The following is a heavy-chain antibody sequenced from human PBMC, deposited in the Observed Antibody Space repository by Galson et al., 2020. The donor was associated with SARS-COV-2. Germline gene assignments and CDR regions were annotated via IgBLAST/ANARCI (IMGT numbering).Heavy chain of an antibody. CDR3: ARVDIVVVVAADSWYYFDY. CDR2: INPNSGGT. V-gene: IGHV1-2*02. D-gene: IGHD2-15*01. Sequence: ASVKVSCKASGYTFTGYYMHWVRQAPGQGLEWMGWINPNSGGTNYAQKFQGRVTMTRDTSISTAYMELSRLRSDDTAVYYCARVDIVVVVAADSWYYFDYWGQGTLVTVSS. J-gene: IGHJ4*02. CDR1: GYTFTGYY.